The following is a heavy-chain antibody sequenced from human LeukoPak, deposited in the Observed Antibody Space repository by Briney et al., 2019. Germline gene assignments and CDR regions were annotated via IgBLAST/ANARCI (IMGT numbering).Heavy chain of an antibody. Sequence: SETLSLTCAVSGGSISSSSYYWGWIRQPPGKGLEWIGSIYHSGSTYYNPSLKSRVTISVDTSKNQFSLKLSSVTAADTAVYYCARRRDNWNDVFDYWGQGTLVTVSS. CDR3: ARRRDNWNDVFDY. CDR1: GGSISSSSYY. J-gene: IGHJ4*02. D-gene: IGHD1-1*01. CDR2: IYHSGST. V-gene: IGHV4-39*07.